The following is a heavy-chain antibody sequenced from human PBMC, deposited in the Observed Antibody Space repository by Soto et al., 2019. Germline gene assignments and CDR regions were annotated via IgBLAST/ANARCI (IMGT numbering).Heavy chain of an antibody. CDR3: ARDRQVAAAGNCVAY. V-gene: IGHV3-74*01. D-gene: IGHD6-13*01. CDR2: INSDGSST. J-gene: IGHJ4*02. Sequence: GGSLRLSCAASGFTFSSYWMHWVRQAPGKGLVWVSRINSDGSSTSYADSVKGRFTISRDNAKNTLYLQMNSLRAEDTAVYYCARDRQVAAAGNCVAYWGQGTLVTVSS. CDR1: GFTFSSYW.